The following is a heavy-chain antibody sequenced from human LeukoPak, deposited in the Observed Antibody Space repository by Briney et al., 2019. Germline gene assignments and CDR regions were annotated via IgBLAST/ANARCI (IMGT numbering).Heavy chain of an antibody. D-gene: IGHD3-10*01. J-gene: IGHJ6*03. CDR2: ISGSGGST. CDR1: GFTFSIHA. V-gene: IGHV3-23*01. Sequence: GGSLRLSCAASGFTFSIHAMSWVRQAPGKGLEWVSAISGSGGSTYSADSVKGRFTISRDNSKNTLYLQMNSLRAEDTAVYYCAKRSMVRGGLYYYYYMDVWGKGTTVTISS. CDR3: AKRSMVRGGLYYYYYMDV.